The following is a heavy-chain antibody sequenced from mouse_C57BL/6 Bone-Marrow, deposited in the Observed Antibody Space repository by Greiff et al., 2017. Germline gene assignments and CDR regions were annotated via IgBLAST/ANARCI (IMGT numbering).Heavy chain of an antibody. CDR3: ARRDYYGISYAMDY. CDR1: GFSLSTSGMG. J-gene: IGHJ4*01. V-gene: IGHV8-12*01. Sequence: QVTLKVSGPGLLQPSQTLSLTCSFSGFSLSTSGMGVSWIRQPSGKGLEWLAHIYWDDDKRYNPSLKSRLTISKDTSRNQVFLKMTSVYTADTATYYCARRDYYGISYAMDYWGQGTSVTVSS. CDR2: IYWDDDK. D-gene: IGHD1-1*01.